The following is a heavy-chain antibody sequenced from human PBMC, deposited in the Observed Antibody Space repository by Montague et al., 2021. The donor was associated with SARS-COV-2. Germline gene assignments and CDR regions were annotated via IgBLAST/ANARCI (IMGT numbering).Heavy chain of an antibody. CDR2: INHSGST. J-gene: IGHJ5*01. V-gene: IGHV4-34*01. CDR3: ARHPTGYPNWFDS. Sequence: SETLSLTCAVYGGSFSGYYWSWIRQPPGKGLEWIGGINHSGSTNYNPSLQSRATLSMDMSTNQFSLRLTSVTAADTAVYFCARHPTGYPNWFDSWGQGTSVIVSS. CDR1: GGSFSGYY. D-gene: IGHD3-9*01.